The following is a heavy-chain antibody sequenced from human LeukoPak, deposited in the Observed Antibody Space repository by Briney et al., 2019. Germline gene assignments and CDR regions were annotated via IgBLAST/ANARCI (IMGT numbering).Heavy chain of an antibody. Sequence: GASVKVSCKASGGTFSSCAISWVRQAPGQGLEWMGGIIPIFGTANYAQKFQGRVTITADESTSTAYMELSSLRSEDTAVYYCARGLGGYCSSTSCPFDYWGQGTLVTVSS. D-gene: IGHD2-2*01. J-gene: IGHJ4*02. CDR2: IIPIFGTA. V-gene: IGHV1-69*13. CDR3: ARGLGGYCSSTSCPFDY. CDR1: GGTFSSCA.